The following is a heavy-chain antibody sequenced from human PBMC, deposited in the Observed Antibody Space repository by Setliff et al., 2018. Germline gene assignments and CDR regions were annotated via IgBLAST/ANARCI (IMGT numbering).Heavy chain of an antibody. Sequence: GGSLRLSCAASGFTFSGYAMSWVRQAPGKGPEWVASIRYEGSNKQYGDSVKGRFSISRDNSKNTLYLQMSSLRVEDTAIYYCAKGLKSSGPDWYFDYWGPGTLVTVSS. J-gene: IGHJ4*02. CDR3: AKGLKSSGPDWYFDY. D-gene: IGHD3-22*01. CDR1: GFTFSGYA. CDR2: IRYEGSNK. V-gene: IGHV3-30*02.